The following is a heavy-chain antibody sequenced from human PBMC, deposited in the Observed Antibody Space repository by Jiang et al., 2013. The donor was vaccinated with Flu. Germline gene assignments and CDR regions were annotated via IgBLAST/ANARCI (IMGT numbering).Heavy chain of an antibody. CDR2: INPSGGST. V-gene: IGHV1-46*01. Sequence: INPSGGSTSYAQKFQGRVTMTRDTSTSTVYMELSSLRSEDTAVYYCARDPVAVAPYYYYYYMDVWGKGTTVTVSS. CDR3: ARDPVAVAPYYYYYYMDV. D-gene: IGHD6-19*01. J-gene: IGHJ6*03.